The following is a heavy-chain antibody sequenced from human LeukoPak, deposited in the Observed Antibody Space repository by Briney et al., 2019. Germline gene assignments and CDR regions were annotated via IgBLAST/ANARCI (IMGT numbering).Heavy chain of an antibody. CDR2: ISGSGGST. D-gene: IGHD1-1*01. CDR1: GFTFSSYA. J-gene: IGHJ4*02. Sequence: GGSLRLSCAASGFTFSSYAMSWVRQAPGKGLEWVSAISGSGGSTYYADSVKGRFAISRDNSKNTLYLQMNSLRAEDTAVYYCAKDSSWNPDYFNYWGQGTLVTVSS. CDR3: AKDSSWNPDYFNY. V-gene: IGHV3-23*01.